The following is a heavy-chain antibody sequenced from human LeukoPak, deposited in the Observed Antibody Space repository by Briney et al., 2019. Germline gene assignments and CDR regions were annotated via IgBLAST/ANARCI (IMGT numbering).Heavy chain of an antibody. CDR1: GYTFTSYY. CDR2: INPSGGST. CDR3: ARAVPGIAAAGLTSHVDY. Sequence: ASVKVSCKASGYTFTSYYMHWVRQAPGQGLEWMGIINPSGGSTSYAQKFQGRVTMTRDTSTSTVYMELSSLRSEDTAVYYCARAVPGIAAAGLTSHVDYWGQGTLVTVSS. J-gene: IGHJ4*02. V-gene: IGHV1-46*01. D-gene: IGHD6-13*01.